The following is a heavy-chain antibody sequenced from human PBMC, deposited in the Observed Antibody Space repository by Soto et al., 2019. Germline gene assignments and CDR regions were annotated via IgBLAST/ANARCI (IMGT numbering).Heavy chain of an antibody. CDR2: IYYSGST. J-gene: IGHJ4*02. CDR3: ARQKRYYDTPPEYYFDY. V-gene: IGHV4-39*01. Sequence: QLQLQESGPGLVKPSETLSLTCTVSGGSISSSSYYWGWIRQPPGKGLEWIGSIYYSGSTYYNPSLKSRVTISVDTSKNQFSLKLSSVTAADTAVYYCARQKRYYDTPPEYYFDYWGQGTLVTVSS. CDR1: GGSISSSSYY. D-gene: IGHD3-22*01.